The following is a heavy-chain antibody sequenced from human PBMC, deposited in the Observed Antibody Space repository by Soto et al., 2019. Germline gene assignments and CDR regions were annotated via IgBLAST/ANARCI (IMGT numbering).Heavy chain of an antibody. Sequence: GASVKVSCKASGYTFTSYDINWVRQATGQGPEWMGWMNPDSGNTGYVQKFQGRVTMTRDTATSTAYMELSSLRSEDTALYYCARDEGYSDSSGYYDYWGQGTLVTVSS. CDR3: ARDEGYSDSSGYYDY. CDR1: GYTFTSYD. V-gene: IGHV1-8*01. CDR2: MNPDSGNT. J-gene: IGHJ4*02. D-gene: IGHD3-22*01.